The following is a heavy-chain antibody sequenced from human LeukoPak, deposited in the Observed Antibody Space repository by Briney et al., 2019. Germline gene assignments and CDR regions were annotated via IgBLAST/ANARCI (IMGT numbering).Heavy chain of an antibody. CDR3: ARRNGVRGSNWFDP. V-gene: IGHV5-51*03. D-gene: IGHD3-10*01. J-gene: IGHJ5*02. CDR2: IYPGDSDT. Sequence: PGASVKVSCKASGYSFTSYWIGWVRQMPGKGLEWMGIIYPGDSDTRYSPSFQGQVTISADKSISTAYLQWSSLKASDTAMYYCARRNGVRGSNWFDPWGQGTLVTVSS. CDR1: GYSFTSYW.